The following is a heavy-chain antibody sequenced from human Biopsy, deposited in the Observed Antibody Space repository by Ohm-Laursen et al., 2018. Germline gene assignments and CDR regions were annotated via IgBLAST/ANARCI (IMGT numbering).Heavy chain of an antibody. CDR2: INPNSGNA. J-gene: IGHJ6*02. Sequence: GASVKVSCKASGYTFAGYYLHWVRQAPGHGLEWMGWINPNSGNANYAQSFQGRLTVPRDTSISTAYMELTSLTFDDTAIYYCARVPAYPSIDGYYGLDLWGQGTTVIVSS. CDR1: GYTFAGYY. V-gene: IGHV1-2*02. CDR3: ARVPAYPSIDGYYGLDL. D-gene: IGHD3-9*01.